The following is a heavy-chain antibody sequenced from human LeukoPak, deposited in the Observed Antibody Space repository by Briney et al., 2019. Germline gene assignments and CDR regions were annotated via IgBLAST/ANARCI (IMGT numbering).Heavy chain of an antibody. J-gene: IGHJ4*02. CDR3: ARDLAKYYDSSGYYSFDY. V-gene: IGHV1-46*01. D-gene: IGHD3-22*01. CDR1: GYTFTSYY. CDR2: INPSGGST. Sequence: ASVKVSCQASGYTFTSYYMHWVRQAPGQGLEWMGIINPSGGSTSYAQKFQGRVTMTRDTSTSTVYMELSSLRSEDTAVYYCARDLAKYYDSSGYYSFDYWGQGTLVTVSS.